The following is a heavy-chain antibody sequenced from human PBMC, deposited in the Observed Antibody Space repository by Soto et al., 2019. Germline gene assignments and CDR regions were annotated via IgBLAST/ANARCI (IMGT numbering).Heavy chain of an antibody. Sequence: EVQLVESGGGLVHPGGSLRLSCAASGFTFSIYSMSWVRQAPGKGPEWVANIKSHGNERYYVDSVRGRFTISRDNAKNSLSLQMDSLRAEDTAVYYCARHNWWHFDWGQGTLVTVSS. CDR3: ARHNWWHFD. CDR2: IKSHGNER. J-gene: IGHJ4*02. CDR1: GFTFSIYS. D-gene: IGHD1-1*01. V-gene: IGHV3-7*04.